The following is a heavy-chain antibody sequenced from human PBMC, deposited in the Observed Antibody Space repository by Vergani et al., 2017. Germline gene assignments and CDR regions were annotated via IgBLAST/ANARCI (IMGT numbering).Heavy chain of an antibody. CDR3: ARGRPKVVSSSWYDAFDI. J-gene: IGHJ3*02. CDR2: ISAYNGNT. Sequence: QVQLVQSGAEVKKPGASVKVSCKASGYTFSTYGISWVRQAPGQGLEWMGWISAYNGNTNYPEKFQGRLTMTTDTSTRTAYMELRSLRSDDTAVYYCARGRPKVVSSSWYDAFDIWGQGTMVTVSS. V-gene: IGHV1-18*01. D-gene: IGHD6-13*01. CDR1: GYTFSTYG.